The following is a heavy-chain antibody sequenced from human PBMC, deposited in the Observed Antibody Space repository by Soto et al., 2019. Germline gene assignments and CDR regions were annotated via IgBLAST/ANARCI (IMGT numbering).Heavy chain of an antibody. V-gene: IGHV2-5*02. CDR3: VHSRCGGDCLQSYSSHYYYGMDV. Sequence: QITLKESGPTLVKPTQTLTLTCTFSGFSLNTGGLGVGWIRQPPGKSLEWLALIYWDGDKRYSPSLQSRLSIIKDTTKHQVVLTMTHMDPVETATYYCVHSRCGGDCLQSYSSHYYYGMDVWGQGNTVTVSS. J-gene: IGHJ6*02. CDR1: GFSLNTGGLG. D-gene: IGHD2-21*02. CDR2: IYWDGDK.